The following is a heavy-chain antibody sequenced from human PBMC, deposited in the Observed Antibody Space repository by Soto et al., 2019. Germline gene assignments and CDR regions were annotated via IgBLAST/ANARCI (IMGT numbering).Heavy chain of an antibody. CDR3: ARDPKTSGGQHWAFNYFDS. CDR1: GFSFSISP. CDR2: ISYDGTNK. V-gene: IGHV3-30-3*01. D-gene: IGHD7-27*01. Sequence: GGSLRLSCAASGFSFSISPMHWVRQAPGKGPEWVALISYDGTNKFYADSVKGRLTISRDNSKSTLYLQVDSLRPEDAAVYYCARDPKTSGGQHWAFNYFDSWGQGTLVTVSS. J-gene: IGHJ4*02.